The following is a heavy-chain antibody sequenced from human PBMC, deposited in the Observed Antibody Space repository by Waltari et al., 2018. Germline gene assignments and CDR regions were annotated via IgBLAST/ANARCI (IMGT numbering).Heavy chain of an antibody. CDR1: GYTFASYD. J-gene: IGHJ4*02. CDR3: ARGMTAADY. D-gene: IGHD3-16*01. CDR2: MNPNSGNT. Sequence: QVQLVQTRAAVWKPAASVQDSCSAAGYTFASYDTNWVRQATGQGLEWMGWMNPNSGNTGYAQKFQGRVTITRNTSISTAYMELSSLRSEDTAVYYCARGMTAADYWGQGTLVTVSS. V-gene: IGHV1-8*03.